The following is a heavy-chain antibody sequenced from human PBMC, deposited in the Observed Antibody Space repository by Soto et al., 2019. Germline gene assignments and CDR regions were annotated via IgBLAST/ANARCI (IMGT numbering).Heavy chain of an antibody. V-gene: IGHV1-3*01. J-gene: IGHJ4*02. D-gene: IGHD3-22*01. CDR2: INAGNGNT. CDR1: GYTFTSYA. CDR3: ARCLRLLLRCGLCY. Sequence: QVQLVQSGAEVKKPGASVKVSCKASGYTFTSYAMHWVRQAPGQRLEWMGWINAGNGNTKYSQKFQGRVTITRDTSASTAYMELSSLRSEDTAVYYCARCLRLLLRCGLCYWGQGTLVTVSS.